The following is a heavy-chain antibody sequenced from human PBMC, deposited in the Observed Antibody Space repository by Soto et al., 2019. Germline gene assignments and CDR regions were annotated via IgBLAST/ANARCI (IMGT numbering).Heavy chain of an antibody. CDR3: ARDRQWGADDYC. Sequence: EVQLVESGGALVQPGGYLRLSCAASGFTFNSYWMTWVRQAPGKGLEWVANINEDGSYKNYVASVEGRFTISRDNAKSSLYLQMNSLRAEDTAVYYCARDRQWGADDYCWGQGTLVTVSS. D-gene: IGHD6-19*01. J-gene: IGHJ4*02. CDR2: INEDGSYK. CDR1: GFTFNSYW. V-gene: IGHV3-7*01.